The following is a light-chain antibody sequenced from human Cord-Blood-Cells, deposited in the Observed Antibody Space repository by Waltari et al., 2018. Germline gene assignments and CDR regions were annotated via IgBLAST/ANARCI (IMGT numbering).Light chain of an antibody. J-gene: IGKJ5*01. CDR3: QQLNSYLIT. CDR2: AAS. V-gene: IGKV1-9*01. CDR1: QGISSY. Sequence: DIQLTQSPSFLSASVGDRVTITCRASQGISSYLAWYQQKPGKAPKLLIYAASTLQSGVPSSFSGSGSGTEFTLTISSLQPEDFATNYCQQLNSYLITFGQGTRLEIK.